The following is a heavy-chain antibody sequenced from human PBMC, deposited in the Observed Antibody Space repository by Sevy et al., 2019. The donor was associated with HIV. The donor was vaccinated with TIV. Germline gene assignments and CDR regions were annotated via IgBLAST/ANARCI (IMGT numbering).Heavy chain of an antibody. J-gene: IGHJ4*02. V-gene: IGHV3-49*04. CDR1: GFTFGDYV. Sequence: GGSLRLSCTGSGFTFGDYVLSWVRQAPGKGLEWVGSCRSKAYGGTTKYAASVKGRFTISRDDSKSIAYLQMNSLKTEDTAVYYCISREGTIFGVVTRDYWGQGTLVTVSS. CDR3: ISREGTIFGVVTRDY. CDR2: CRSKAYGGTT. D-gene: IGHD3-3*01.